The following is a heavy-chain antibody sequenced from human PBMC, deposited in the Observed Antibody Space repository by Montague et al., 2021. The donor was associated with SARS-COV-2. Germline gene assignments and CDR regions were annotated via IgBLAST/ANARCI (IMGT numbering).Heavy chain of an antibody. CDR3: ASSYYYGSGTYVYNYYMDV. CDR2: ISYSGRT. V-gene: IGHV4-39*01. D-gene: IGHD3-10*01. J-gene: IGHJ6*03. CDR1: GGSVSSSPYY. Sequence: SETLSLTYTVSGGSVSSSPYYWGWIRQPPGRGLEWVGSISYSGRTYFSPSPKSRLTISVDSSENQFSLRLSSVTAADTAVYYCASSYYYGSGTYVYNYYMDVWGKGTTVTVSS.